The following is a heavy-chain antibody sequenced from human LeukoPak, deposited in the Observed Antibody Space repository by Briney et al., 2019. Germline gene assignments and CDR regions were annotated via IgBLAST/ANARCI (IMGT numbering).Heavy chain of an antibody. CDR2: ISNPSSTK. CDR1: GFIFSDYY. J-gene: IGHJ4*02. D-gene: IGHD3-10*01. V-gene: IGHV3-11*04. Sequence: GGSLRLSCDASGFIFSDYYMSWARQAPGKGLEWISYISNPSSTKYYADSVKGRFTISRDNAKNSLYLQMNSMRSEDTAVYYCARCGDGLPCDFDYWGQGTLVTVSS. CDR3: ARCGDGLPCDFDY.